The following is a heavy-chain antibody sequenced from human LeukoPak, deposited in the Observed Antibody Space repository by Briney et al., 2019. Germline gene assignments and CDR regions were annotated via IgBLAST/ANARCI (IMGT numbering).Heavy chain of an antibody. V-gene: IGHV1-46*01. Sequence: ASVKVSCKASGYTFTSYYMHWVRQAPGQGLEWMGIINPSGGSTSYAQKFQGRVTMTRDTSTDTAYMELSSLRSEDTAVYYCATVGPLVGATVLGYWGQGTLVTVSS. D-gene: IGHD1-26*01. CDR1: GYTFTSYY. J-gene: IGHJ4*02. CDR3: ATVGPLVGATVLGY. CDR2: INPSGGST.